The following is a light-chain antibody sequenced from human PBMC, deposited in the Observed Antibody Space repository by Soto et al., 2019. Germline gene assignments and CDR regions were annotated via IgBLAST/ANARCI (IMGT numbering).Light chain of an antibody. J-gene: IGKJ5*01. V-gene: IGKV3-15*01. Sequence: EIVMTQSPATLSVSPVERATLSCRASQSVSSNLAWFQQKPGQPPRLLIYSASTRATGIPARFSGSGSGTDFTLTISSLQSEDFAVYFCQQYNNWPPITFGQGTRLEIK. CDR3: QQYNNWPPIT. CDR1: QSVSSN. CDR2: SAS.